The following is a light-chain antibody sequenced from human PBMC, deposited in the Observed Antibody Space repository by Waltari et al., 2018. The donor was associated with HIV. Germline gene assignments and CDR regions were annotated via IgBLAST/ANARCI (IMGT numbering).Light chain of an antibody. J-gene: IGLJ3*02. V-gene: IGLV1-40*01. CDR1: TSNIPAHYV. CDR2: DNN. Sequence: QSVLTQPPSVSRAPGQSVTFSCTRHTSNIPAHYVLHSYQPLPGTAPKVVIYDNNNRPSGVPDRFSGSKSGASASLIIAGLQAEDEANYFCQSYDSSLSASVFGGGTKLTVL. CDR3: QSYDSSLSASV.